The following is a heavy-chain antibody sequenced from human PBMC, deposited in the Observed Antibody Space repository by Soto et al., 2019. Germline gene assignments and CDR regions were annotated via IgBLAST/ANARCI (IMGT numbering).Heavy chain of an antibody. J-gene: IGHJ6*02. V-gene: IGHV1-2*02. CDR1: GYTFTGYY. CDR3: ASRDLLVVINDYYYYGMDV. CDR2: INPNSGGT. Sequence: QVQLVQSGAEVKKPGASVKVSCKASGYTFTGYYMHWVRQAPGQGLEWMGWINPNSGGTNYAQKYQGRVSMTRDTSISTAYMELSRLRSDDTAVYYCASRDLLVVINDYYYYGMDVWGQGTTVTVSS. D-gene: IGHD3-22*01.